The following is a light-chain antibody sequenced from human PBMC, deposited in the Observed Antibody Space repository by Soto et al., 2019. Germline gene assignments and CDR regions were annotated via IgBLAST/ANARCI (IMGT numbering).Light chain of an antibody. CDR1: QAIRND. V-gene: IGKV1-17*01. CDR3: LPHNNYPCT. J-gene: IGKJ1*01. Sequence: DIQMTQSPSSLSASVGDRVTITCRASQAIRNDVGWYQQKPGKDPKRLIYVASRLESGVPSRFSGSGFGTEFTLTISGLQPADFAPYYCLPHNNYPCTFGQVTRVEIK. CDR2: VAS.